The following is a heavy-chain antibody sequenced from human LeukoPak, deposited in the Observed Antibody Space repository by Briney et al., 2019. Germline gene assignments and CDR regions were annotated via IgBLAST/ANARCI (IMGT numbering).Heavy chain of an antibody. CDR3: ARGLGYYYYYMDV. D-gene: IGHD6-19*01. J-gene: IGHJ6*03. V-gene: IGHV3-30-3*01. Sequence: GGSLRLSCAASGFTFSSYAMHWVRQAPGKGLEWVAVISYDGSNKYYADSVKGRFTISRDNSKNTLYLQMNSLRAEDTAVYYCARGLGYYYYYMDVWVKGTTVTVSS. CDR1: GFTFSSYA. CDR2: ISYDGSNK.